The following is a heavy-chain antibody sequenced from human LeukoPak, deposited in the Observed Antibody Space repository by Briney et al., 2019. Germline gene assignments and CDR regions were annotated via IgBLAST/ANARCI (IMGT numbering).Heavy chain of an antibody. CDR3: AKGRGGDYSYGSYYFDF. CDR1: GYTFDVFA. V-gene: IGHV3-9*01. D-gene: IGHD5-18*01. Sequence: GGSLRLSCAPSGYTFDVFAMHWVRPAPGKGLEWVSGIIWNSGSIGYADSVKGRFTISRDNAKNSLYLQMNSLRAEDTAVYYCAKGRGGDYSYGSYYFDFWGQETLVTVSS. CDR2: IIWNSGSI. J-gene: IGHJ4*02.